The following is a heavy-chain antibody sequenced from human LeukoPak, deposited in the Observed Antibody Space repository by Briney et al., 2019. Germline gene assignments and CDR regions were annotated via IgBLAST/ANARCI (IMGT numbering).Heavy chain of an antibody. CDR2: ISAYNGNT. CDR1: GGTFSSYP. D-gene: IGHD4-11*01. CDR3: ARALFPGYSNYSPVGSGY. Sequence: GASVKVSCKASGGTFSSYPISWVRQAPGQGLEWMGWISAYNGNTNYAQKLQGRVTMTTGTSTSTAYMELRSLRSDDTAVYYCARALFPGYSNYSPVGSGYWGQGTLVTVSS. J-gene: IGHJ4*02. V-gene: IGHV1-18*01.